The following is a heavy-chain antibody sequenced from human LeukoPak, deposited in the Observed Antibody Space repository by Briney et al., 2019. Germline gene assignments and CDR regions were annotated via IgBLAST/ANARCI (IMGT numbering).Heavy chain of an antibody. CDR1: GGSIDSGIYS. J-gene: IGHJ5*02. D-gene: IGHD1-14*01. Sequence: SETLSLTCSVSGGSIDSGIYSWSWVRQPPGKGLEWIGYIFHTGSTSYNPSLKSRVTISVDRSKNQFSLKLSSVTAADTAMYYCARQVAVGTRTDPWGQGTLVTVSS. CDR2: IFHTGST. V-gene: IGHV4-30-2*01. CDR3: ARQVAVGTRTDP.